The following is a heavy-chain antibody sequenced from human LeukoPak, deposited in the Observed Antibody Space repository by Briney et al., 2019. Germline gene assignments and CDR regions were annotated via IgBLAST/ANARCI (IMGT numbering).Heavy chain of an antibody. Sequence: PSQTLSLTCTVSGGSISGGDYYWSWIRQPPGKGLEWIGYIYYSGSTYYNPSLKSRVTISVDTSKNQFSLKLSSVTAADTAVYYCARILGYCSGGSCYRSDDAFDIWGQGTMVTVSS. CDR2: IYYSGST. CDR3: ARILGYCSGGSCYRSDDAFDI. CDR1: GGSISGGDYY. J-gene: IGHJ3*02. V-gene: IGHV4-30-4*08. D-gene: IGHD2-15*01.